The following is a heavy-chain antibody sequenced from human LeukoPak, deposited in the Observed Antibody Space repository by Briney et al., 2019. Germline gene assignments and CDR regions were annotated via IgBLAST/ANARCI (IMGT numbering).Heavy chain of an antibody. CDR3: AKAYSSSWYTPLPFGY. J-gene: IGHJ4*02. CDR1: GFTFSSYA. D-gene: IGHD6-13*01. V-gene: IGHV3-23*01. Sequence: PGGSLRLSCAASGFTFSSYAMSWVRQAPGKGLEWVSAISGSGGSTYYADSVKGRFTISRDNSKNTLYLQMNSLRAEDTAVYYCAKAYSSSWYTPLPFGYWGQGTLVTVSS. CDR2: ISGSGGST.